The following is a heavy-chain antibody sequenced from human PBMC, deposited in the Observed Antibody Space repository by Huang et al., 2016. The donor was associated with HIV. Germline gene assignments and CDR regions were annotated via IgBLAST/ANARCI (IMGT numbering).Heavy chain of an antibody. CDR2: ISVSGSLT. V-gene: IGHV3-23*01. D-gene: IGHD3-9*01. CDR1: GFTFKKYA. CDR3: AKGNPVTGWTGDY. J-gene: IGHJ4*02. Sequence: EVQVLESGGDLVQPGGSLRLSCAASGFTFKKYAMTWVRQAPGTGLEWVFTISVSGSLTYYADSGKGRFTISRDKSKNTLYLQMNSLRPEDTAVYYCAKGNPVTGWTGDYWGQGTLVTVSS.